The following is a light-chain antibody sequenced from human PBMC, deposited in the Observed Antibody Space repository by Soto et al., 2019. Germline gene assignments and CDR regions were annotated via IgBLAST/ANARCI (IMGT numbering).Light chain of an antibody. Sequence: DIVLTQSPSSLSLSLGERATISCRASQSVRSYLTWYQQKPGQAPRLLLYDASNWVTGIPARFSGSGSGTDYTLTIISLQPEEYAVYYCHQQSNRTGSTFGQGTRLEIK. CDR2: DAS. V-gene: IGKV3-11*01. J-gene: IGKJ5*01. CDR1: QSVRSY. CDR3: HQQSNRTGST.